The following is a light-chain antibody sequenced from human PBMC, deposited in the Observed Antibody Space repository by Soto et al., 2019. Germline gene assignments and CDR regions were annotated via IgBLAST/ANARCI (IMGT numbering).Light chain of an antibody. CDR1: QSINRY. Sequence: DIQMTQSPSTLSASVGDRVTITCRASQSINRYLAWYQQKPGKAPKLLIYDAFNLESGVPSRFSGSGSGTEFTLTISSLQPDDFATYYCQQYQSHPSCTFGQGTQLEIE. V-gene: IGKV1-5*01. J-gene: IGKJ2*02. CDR3: QQYQSHPSCT. CDR2: DAF.